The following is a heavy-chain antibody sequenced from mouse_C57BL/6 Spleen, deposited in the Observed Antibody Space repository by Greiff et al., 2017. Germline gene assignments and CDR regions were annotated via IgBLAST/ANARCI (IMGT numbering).Heavy chain of an antibody. CDR2: ISSGGDYI. CDR3: TRNLKGAMDY. CDR1: GFTFSSYA. J-gene: IGHJ4*01. Sequence: DVKLVESWEGLVKPGGSLKLSCAASGFTFSSYAMSWVRQTPEKRLEWVAYISSGGDYIYYADTVKGRFTISRDNARNTLYLQMSSLKSEDTAMYYCTRNLKGAMDYWGQGTSVTVSS. V-gene: IGHV5-9-1*02.